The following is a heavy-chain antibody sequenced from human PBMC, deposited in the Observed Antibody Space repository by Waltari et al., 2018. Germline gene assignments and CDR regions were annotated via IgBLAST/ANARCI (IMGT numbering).Heavy chain of an antibody. CDR2: INAGNGNT. CDR3: ARDSKKYYDFWSGSRGGFDY. Sequence: QVQLVQSGAEVKKPGASVKVSCKASGYTFTSYAMPWVRQAPGQGLEWMGWINAGNGNTKYSQKFQGRVTITRDTSASTAYMELSSLRSEDTAVYYCARDSKKYYDFWSGSRGGFDYWGQGTLVTVSS. D-gene: IGHD3-3*01. V-gene: IGHV1-3*01. J-gene: IGHJ4*02. CDR1: GYTFTSYA.